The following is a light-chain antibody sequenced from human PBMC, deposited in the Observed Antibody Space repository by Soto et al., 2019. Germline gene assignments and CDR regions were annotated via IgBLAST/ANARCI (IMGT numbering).Light chain of an antibody. CDR1: SGDIGLYNY. CDR3: SSYAGGDVL. J-gene: IGLJ3*02. Sequence: QSALTQPRSVSGSPGQSITISCTGTSGDIGLYNYVSWYQQHAGKAPKLLIYAVSQRPSGVPDRFSASKSAFTASLTISGLQADDEADYYCSSYAGGDVLFGGGTKVTVL. CDR2: AVS. V-gene: IGLV2-11*01.